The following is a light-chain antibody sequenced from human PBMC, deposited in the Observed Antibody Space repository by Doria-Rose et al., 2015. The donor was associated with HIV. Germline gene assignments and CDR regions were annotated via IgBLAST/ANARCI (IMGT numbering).Light chain of an antibody. Sequence: VGDRVTITCRTSQSISGYLNWYQHKPGKAPKLLIYAASSLQSGVPSRFSGSGSGTDFTLTISSLQPEDFATYYCQQTYTAPRTFGQGTNLEIK. CDR2: AAS. V-gene: IGKV1-39*01. J-gene: IGKJ2*01. CDR1: QSISGY. CDR3: QQTYTAPRT.